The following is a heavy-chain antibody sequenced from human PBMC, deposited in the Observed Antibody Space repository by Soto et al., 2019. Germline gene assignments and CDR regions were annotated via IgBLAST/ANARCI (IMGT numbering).Heavy chain of an antibody. D-gene: IGHD3-10*01. CDR3: VRGAPMVPGSYYIGAY. Sequence: QVQLAESGGGMVQPGRSLRLSCEASGFTFSSYNMHWVRQPPGQGLEWVAVISYDGRKKYYADSVKGRFTISRDNSRDTVDLQMKGVRGEDTALFYCVRGAPMVPGSYYIGAYWGQGTLVTVSS. CDR1: GFTFSSYN. CDR2: ISYDGRKK. J-gene: IGHJ4*02. V-gene: IGHV3-30*04.